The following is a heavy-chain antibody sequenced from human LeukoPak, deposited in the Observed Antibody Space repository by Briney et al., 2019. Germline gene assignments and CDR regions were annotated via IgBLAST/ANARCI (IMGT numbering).Heavy chain of an antibody. CDR1: GFTFSSYA. D-gene: IGHD3-3*01. J-gene: IGHJ4*02. CDR3: AKVTLTIFGVVIPASLDY. CDR2: ISGSGGST. V-gene: IGHV3-23*01. Sequence: PGGSLRLSCAASGFTFSSYAMSWVRQAPGQGLEWVSAISGSGGSTSYADSVKGRFTISRDNSKNTLYLQMNSLRAEDTAVYYCAKVTLTIFGVVIPASLDYWGQGTLVTVSS.